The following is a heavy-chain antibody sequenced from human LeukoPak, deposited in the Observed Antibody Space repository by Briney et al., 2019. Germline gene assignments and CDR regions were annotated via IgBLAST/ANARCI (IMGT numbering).Heavy chain of an antibody. D-gene: IGHD4-17*01. J-gene: IGHJ4*02. CDR3: AKDRRDYGDYGLDY. V-gene: IGHV3-30*02. CDR2: IRHHGMNE. Sequence: GGSLRLSCAASGFTFSSFGMHWVRQTPTKGLEWVAFIRHHGMNESYVDSVKGRFTISRDNSKHTLYLQMNSLRVVDTAVYYCAKDRRDYGDYGLDYWGQGTLVTVSS. CDR1: GFTFSSFG.